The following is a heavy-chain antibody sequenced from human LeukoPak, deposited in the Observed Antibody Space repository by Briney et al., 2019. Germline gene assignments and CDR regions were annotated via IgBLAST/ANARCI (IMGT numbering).Heavy chain of an antibody. CDR3: AREPDYGDYVGWSDP. CDR1: GFTFSSYA. D-gene: IGHD4-17*01. V-gene: IGHV3-30-3*01. Sequence: GGSLRLSCAASGFTFSSYAMHWVRQAPGKGLEWVAVISYDGSNKYYADSVKGRFTISRDNSKNTLYLQMNSLRAEDTAVYYCAREPDYGDYVGWSDPWGQGTLVTVSS. J-gene: IGHJ5*02. CDR2: ISYDGSNK.